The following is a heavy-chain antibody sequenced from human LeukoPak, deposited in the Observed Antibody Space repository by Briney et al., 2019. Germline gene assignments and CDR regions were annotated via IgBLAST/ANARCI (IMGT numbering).Heavy chain of an antibody. Sequence: SQTLSLTCTVSGGSISSGDHHWSWLRQPPEKGPEWIAYIYYSGTTYYNPSLKSRLTISLDTSKNQFSLKLSSVTAADTAVYYCARRYGSGANTDWFDPWGQGTLVTVSS. CDR1: GGSISSGDHH. J-gene: IGHJ5*02. D-gene: IGHD3-10*01. V-gene: IGHV4-30-4*08. CDR3: ARRYGSGANTDWFDP. CDR2: IYYSGTT.